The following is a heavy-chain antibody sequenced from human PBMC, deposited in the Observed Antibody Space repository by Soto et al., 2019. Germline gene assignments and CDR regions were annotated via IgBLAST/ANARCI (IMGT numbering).Heavy chain of an antibody. Sequence: GSLRLSCAASGFTFSSYGMHWVRQAPGRGLEWVAVIWYDGSNKYYADSVKGRFTISRDNSKNTLYLQMNSLRAEDTAVYYCARDLGIAVAGTVYYYYGMDVWGQGTTVTVSS. CDR1: GFTFSSYG. J-gene: IGHJ6*02. CDR3: ARDLGIAVAGTVYYYYGMDV. V-gene: IGHV3-33*01. D-gene: IGHD6-19*01. CDR2: IWYDGSNK.